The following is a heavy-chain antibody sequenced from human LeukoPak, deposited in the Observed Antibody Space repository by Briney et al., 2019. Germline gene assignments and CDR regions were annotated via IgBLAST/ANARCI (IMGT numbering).Heavy chain of an antibody. Sequence: PSETLSLTCAVYGGSFSGYYWSWIHQPPGKGLEWLGEINHSGSTNYNPSLTSRVTISVDTSKNQFSLKLSSVTAADTAVYYCASSFTYYYDSSGCPFDYWGQGTLVTVSS. CDR2: INHSGST. J-gene: IGHJ4*02. D-gene: IGHD3-22*01. V-gene: IGHV4-34*01. CDR1: GGSFSGYY. CDR3: ASSFTYYYDSSGCPFDY.